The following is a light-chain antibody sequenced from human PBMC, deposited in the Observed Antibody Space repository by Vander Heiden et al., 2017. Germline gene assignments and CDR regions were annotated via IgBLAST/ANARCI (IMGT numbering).Light chain of an antibody. J-gene: IGKJ4*02. V-gene: IGKV2-28*01. Sequence: VLTKSPLSLPVPPGEPASTPCRSNQRLLAHSAGTNLLDWYLQKPGKSPQLLIYFGSNRASGVPDRFSGSGSGTELTLTISSVQAEDFGVYYCRQDNNDSRTFGEGTKVEIK. CDR2: FGS. CDR3: RQDNNDSRT. CDR1: QRLLAHSAGTNL.